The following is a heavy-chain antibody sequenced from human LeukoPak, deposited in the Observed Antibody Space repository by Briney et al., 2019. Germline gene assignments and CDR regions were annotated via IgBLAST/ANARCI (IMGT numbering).Heavy chain of an antibody. J-gene: IGHJ4*02. D-gene: IGHD2-2*02. V-gene: IGHV3-23*01. CDR2: LSVSGGKT. CDR3: AKADGTTWYNNYVDG. Sequence: PGGSLRLSCAASGFSFSSYAMTWVRQAPGKGLEWVSSLSVSGGKTFYADSVKGRFTISRANAKNTLYLKMNSLRAEDTAVYYCAKADGTTWYNNYVDGWGQGALVTVSS. CDR1: GFSFSSYA.